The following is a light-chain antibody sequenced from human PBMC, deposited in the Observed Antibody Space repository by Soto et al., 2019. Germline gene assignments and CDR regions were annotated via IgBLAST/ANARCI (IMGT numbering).Light chain of an antibody. CDR2: LNSDGSH. CDR1: SGHSNYA. Sequence: QLVLTQSPSASASLGASVKLTCTLSSGHSNYAIAWHQQQSEKGPRYLMKLNSDGSHSKGDGIPDRFSGSSSGAERYLTISSVQSADGADYYCQRWGSGIVVFGGGTQLTVL. CDR3: QRWGSGIVV. J-gene: IGLJ2*01. V-gene: IGLV4-69*01.